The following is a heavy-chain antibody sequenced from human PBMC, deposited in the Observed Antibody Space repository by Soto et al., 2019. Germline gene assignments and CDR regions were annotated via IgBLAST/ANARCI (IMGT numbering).Heavy chain of an antibody. J-gene: IGHJ4*02. CDR3: ARDPLPSSGTGGYSYVGY. V-gene: IGHV1-18*01. CDR2: ISAYNGNT. CDR1: GYTFTSYG. Sequence: QVQLVQSGAEVKKPGASVKVSCKASGYTFTSYGISWVRQAPGQGLEWMGWISAYNGNTNYAQKLQGRVNMTPETSKGTAYMELRSLRSDDTAVYYCARDPLPSSGTGGYSYVGYWGQGTLVTVSS. D-gene: IGHD5-18*01.